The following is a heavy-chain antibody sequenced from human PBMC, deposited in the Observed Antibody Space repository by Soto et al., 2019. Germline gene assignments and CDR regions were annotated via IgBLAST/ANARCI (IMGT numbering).Heavy chain of an antibody. CDR1: GGSISSSSYY. D-gene: IGHD2-15*01. Sequence: PSATLSLTCTVSGGSISSSSYYWGWIRQPPGKGLEWIGSIYYSGSTYYNPSLKSRVTISVDTSKNQFSLKLSSVTAADTAVYYCARHTAESGYIDYWGQGTLVTVSS. V-gene: IGHV4-39*01. J-gene: IGHJ4*02. CDR3: ARHTAESGYIDY. CDR2: IYYSGST.